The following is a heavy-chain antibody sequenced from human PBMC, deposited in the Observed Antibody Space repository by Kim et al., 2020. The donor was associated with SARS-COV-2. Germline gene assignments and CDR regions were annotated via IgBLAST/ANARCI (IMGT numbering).Heavy chain of an antibody. CDR2: INAGNGNT. V-gene: IGHV1-3*01. CDR1: GYTFTSYA. J-gene: IGHJ3*02. D-gene: IGHD3-10*01. CDR3: ARDLRGFALRGVSAFDI. Sequence: ASVKVSCKASGYTFTSYAMHWVRQAPGQRLEWMGWINAGNGNTKYSQKFQGRVTITRDTSASTAYMELSSLRSEDTAVYYCARDLRGFALRGVSAFDIWGQGTMVTVSS.